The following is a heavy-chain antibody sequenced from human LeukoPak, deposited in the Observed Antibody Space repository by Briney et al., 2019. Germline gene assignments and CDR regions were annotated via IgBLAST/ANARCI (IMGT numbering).Heavy chain of an antibody. CDR1: GGSISSSSYY. V-gene: IGHV4-39*01. D-gene: IGHD2-15*01. CDR3: AGKLGYCSGGSCYPAH. CDR2: IYYSGST. J-gene: IGHJ1*01. Sequence: PSETLSLTCTVSGGSISSSSYYWGWIRQPPGKGLEWIGSIYYSGSTYYNPSLKSRVTISVDTSKNQFSLKLSSVTAADTAVYYCAGKLGYCSGGSCYPAHWGQGTLVIVSS.